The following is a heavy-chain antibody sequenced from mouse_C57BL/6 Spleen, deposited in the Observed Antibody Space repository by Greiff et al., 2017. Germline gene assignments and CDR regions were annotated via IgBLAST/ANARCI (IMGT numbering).Heavy chain of an antibody. CDR2: IDPEDGDT. CDR3: TTSTTVFDWYFDV. J-gene: IGHJ1*03. D-gene: IGHD1-1*01. CDR1: GYNFKDYY. Sequence: EVQLQQSGAELVRPGASVKLSCTASGYNFKDYYMHWVKQRPGQGLEWIGRIDPEDGDTDYAQKFKGKATLTADKSSNTAYLQLSSLTSEDSAVYYCTTSTTVFDWYFDVWGTGTTVTVSS. V-gene: IGHV14-1*01.